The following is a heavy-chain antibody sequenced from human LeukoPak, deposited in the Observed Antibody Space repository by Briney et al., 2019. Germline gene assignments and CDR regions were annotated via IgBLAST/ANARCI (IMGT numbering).Heavy chain of an antibody. CDR2: IHSGGNT. CDR1: GVTVSSNS. D-gene: IGHD1-26*01. J-gene: IGHJ4*02. V-gene: IGHV3-66*02. CDR3: VRTIVLGPTTIRELDY. Sequence: RGSLRLSCAVSGVTVSSNSMSWVRQTPGKGLEWVSVIHSGGNTYYTESVKGRFTISRDISKNTLYLQMNSLRAEDTAVYYCVRTIVLGPTTIRELDYWGQGTLVTVSS.